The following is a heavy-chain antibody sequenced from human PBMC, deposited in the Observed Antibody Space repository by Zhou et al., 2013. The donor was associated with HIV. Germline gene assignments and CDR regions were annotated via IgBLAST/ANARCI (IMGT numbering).Heavy chain of an antibody. CDR3: ATDSDVWYRYDY. CDR2: IFHSGST. J-gene: IGHJ4*02. Sequence: QVQLQESGPGLVKPSETLSLSCAASGYSISSGYYWGWIRQPPGKGLEWIGVIFHSGSTYYNPSLKSRVTISMDTSKNQFSLKLTSVSAEDTAVYYCATDSDVWYRYDYWGRGILVTVSS. D-gene: IGHD6-13*01. CDR1: GYSISSGYY. V-gene: IGHV4-38-2*02.